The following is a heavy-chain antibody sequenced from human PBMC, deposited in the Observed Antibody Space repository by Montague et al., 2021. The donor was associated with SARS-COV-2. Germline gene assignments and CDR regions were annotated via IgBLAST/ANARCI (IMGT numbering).Heavy chain of an antibody. CDR1: GGSVNRNY. J-gene: IGHJ4*02. CDR2: IFYSGST. D-gene: IGHD5-18*01. V-gene: IGHV4-59*02. CDR3: AKATRGYGGDFDS. Sequence: SETLSLTCSVSGGSVNRNYWSWVRQPPGKGLEWLGYIFYSGSTYNPSLISRVTMSLDTSKNHFSLHLIAVTAADTAVYYCAKATRGYGGDFDSWGQGTLVIVSS.